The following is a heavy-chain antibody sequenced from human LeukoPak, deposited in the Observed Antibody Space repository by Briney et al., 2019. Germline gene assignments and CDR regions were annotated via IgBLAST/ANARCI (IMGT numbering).Heavy chain of an antibody. V-gene: IGHV5-51*01. CDR1: EYDFANYW. Sequence: GDSLKISCKGPEYDFANYWIGWVRQTPGRGLEWMGIAHPATSIIHYGPSFQGQVTISFDRSVSTAYLQWTSLKASDSGIYFCARRKFYDTYLDPWGRGTLVIVSS. D-gene: IGHD2/OR15-2a*01. CDR2: AHPATSII. J-gene: IGHJ5*02. CDR3: ARRKFYDTYLDP.